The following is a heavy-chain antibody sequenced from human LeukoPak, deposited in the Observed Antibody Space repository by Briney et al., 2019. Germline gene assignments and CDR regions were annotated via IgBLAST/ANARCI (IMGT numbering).Heavy chain of an antibody. CDR1: GFTFSSYA. CDR2: ISYDGSNK. Sequence: GGSLRLSCAASGFTFSSYAMHWVRQAPGKGLEWVAVISYDGSNKYYADSVKGRFTISRDNSKNTLYLQMNSLRAEDTALYYCAKIRYSSSWYNYFDYWGQGTLVTVSS. V-gene: IGHV3-30*04. J-gene: IGHJ4*02. CDR3: AKIRYSSSWYNYFDY. D-gene: IGHD6-13*01.